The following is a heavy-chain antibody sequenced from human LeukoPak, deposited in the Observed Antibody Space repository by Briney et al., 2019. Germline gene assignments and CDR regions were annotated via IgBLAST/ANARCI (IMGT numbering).Heavy chain of an antibody. J-gene: IGHJ4*02. D-gene: IGHD5-18*01. CDR2: IYSGGST. Sequence: PGGSLRLSCAASGFTVSSNYMSWVRQAPGKGLEWVSVIYSGGSTYYADSVKGRFTISRDNSKNTLYLQMNSLRTEDTAVYYCARWVDTAMVFDYWGQGTLVTVSS. CDR1: GFTVSSNY. CDR3: ARWVDTAMVFDY. V-gene: IGHV3-66*02.